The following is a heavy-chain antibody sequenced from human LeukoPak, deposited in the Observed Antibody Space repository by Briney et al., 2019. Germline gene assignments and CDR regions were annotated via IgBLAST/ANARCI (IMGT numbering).Heavy chain of an antibody. Sequence: GGSLRLSCAASGFTFTRHWMSWVRQAPGKGLEWVANIKQDANEKNYVDSVKGRFTISRDNAKNSLYLQMNSLRAEDTAVYYCARDISPQLVVDNWGQGALVTVSS. CDR2: IKQDANEK. CDR1: GFTFTRHW. V-gene: IGHV3-7*03. D-gene: IGHD6-6*01. CDR3: ARDISPQLVVDN. J-gene: IGHJ4*02.